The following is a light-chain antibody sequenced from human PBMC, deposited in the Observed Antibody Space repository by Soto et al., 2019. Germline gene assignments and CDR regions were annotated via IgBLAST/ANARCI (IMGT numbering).Light chain of an antibody. CDR1: QSVSSN. Sequence: EIVMTQSPATLSLSPGERATLSCRASQSVSSNLAWFQQKPGQAPRLLIYDASTRATGIPARFSGSGSATEFTLTINSLQSEDVAVYYCQQYNNWPPDFTCGQGTKLEIK. V-gene: IGKV3-15*01. CDR3: QQYNNWPPDFT. CDR2: DAS. J-gene: IGKJ2*01.